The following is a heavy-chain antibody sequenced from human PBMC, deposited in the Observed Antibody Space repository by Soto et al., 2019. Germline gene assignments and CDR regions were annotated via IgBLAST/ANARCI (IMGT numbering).Heavy chain of an antibody. J-gene: IGHJ5*02. Sequence: ETLSLTCAVYGGSFSGYYWSWIRQPPGKGLEWIGEINHSGSTNYNPSLKSRVTISVDTSKNQFSLKLSSVTAADTAVYYCVRRWSNWFDPWGQGTLVTVSS. CDR2: INHSGST. CDR1: GGSFSGYY. CDR3: VRRWSNWFDP. V-gene: IGHV4-34*01. D-gene: IGHD2-15*01.